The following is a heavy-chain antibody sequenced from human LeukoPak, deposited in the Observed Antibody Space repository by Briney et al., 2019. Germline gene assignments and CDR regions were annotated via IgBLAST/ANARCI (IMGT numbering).Heavy chain of an antibody. J-gene: IGHJ4*02. CDR3: ATDTPQWLVPRDNY. Sequence: HPGGSLRLSCAASGFTFGNYWISWVRQAPGKGLEWVANIKQDGSEKNYVDSVKGRFTISRDNAKNLLYLQMNSLRAEDTAVYYCATDTPQWLVPRDNYWGQGTLVTVSS. CDR2: IKQDGSEK. CDR1: GFTFGNYW. V-gene: IGHV3-7*01. D-gene: IGHD6-19*01.